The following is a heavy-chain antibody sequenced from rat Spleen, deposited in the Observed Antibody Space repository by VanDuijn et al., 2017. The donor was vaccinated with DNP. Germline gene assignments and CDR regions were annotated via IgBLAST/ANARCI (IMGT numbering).Heavy chain of an antibody. V-gene: IGHV4-2*01. CDR2: INKDSSTI. CDR1: GFNFNDYW. CDR3: VRRRLGVDY. J-gene: IGHJ2*01. D-gene: IGHD4-3*01. Sequence: EVKLVESGGGLVQPGRSLKLSCAASGFNFNDYWMGWVRQAPGKGLEWIGEINKDSSTIKYIPYLKDNITVSRDNAQNTLYLKMNKVGSEDKAIYYCVRRRLGVDYWGQGVMVTVSS.